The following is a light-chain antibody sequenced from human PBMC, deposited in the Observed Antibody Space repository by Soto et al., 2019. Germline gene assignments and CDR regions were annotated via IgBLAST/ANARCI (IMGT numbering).Light chain of an antibody. Sequence: ELVLTQYPATLSLSPGERATLSCRASQSVSSYLAWYQQKPGQAPRRLIYGASNRATGIQDRFSGSGSGTYFTLTTSRLEPEEFAVYYCQQYGSSGTFGQGTKVDIK. CDR1: QSVSSY. V-gene: IGKV3-20*01. CDR3: QQYGSSGT. CDR2: GAS. J-gene: IGKJ1*01.